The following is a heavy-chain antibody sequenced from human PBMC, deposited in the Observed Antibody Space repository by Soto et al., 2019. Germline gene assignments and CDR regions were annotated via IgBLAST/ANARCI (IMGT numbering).Heavy chain of an antibody. Sequence: PVGSLRLSCAASGFTVSSNHMSWVRQAPGKGLEWVSVIYSGGSTYYADSVKGRFTISRDNSKNTLYLQMNSLRAEDTAVYYCERDRYYYDSSGYQGYYYGMDVWGQGTTVTVSS. CDR2: IYSGGST. CDR1: GFTVSSNH. J-gene: IGHJ6*02. V-gene: IGHV3-53*01. CDR3: ERDRYYYDSSGYQGYYYGMDV. D-gene: IGHD3-22*01.